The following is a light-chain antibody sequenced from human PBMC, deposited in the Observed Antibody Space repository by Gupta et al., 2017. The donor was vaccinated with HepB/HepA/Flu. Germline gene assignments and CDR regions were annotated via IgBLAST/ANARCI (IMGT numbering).Light chain of an antibody. CDR2: SNN. J-gene: IGLJ2*01. CDR1: SSNIGSNT. V-gene: IGLV1-44*01. Sequence: QSVLTQPPSASGTPGQRVTISCSGSSSNIGSNTVNWYQQLPGTAPKLLIYSNNQRPSGVPDRVSGSKSGTSASLAISGLQSEDEADYYCAAWDDSLNGRMVFGGGTKLTV. CDR3: AAWDDSLNGRMV.